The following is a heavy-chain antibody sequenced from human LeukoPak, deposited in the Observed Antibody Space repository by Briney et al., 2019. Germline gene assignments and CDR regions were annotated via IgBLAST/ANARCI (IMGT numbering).Heavy chain of an antibody. CDR3: ARDLSHYYDSSGYYLPDY. Sequence: ASVKVSCKASGYTFTSNGISWVRQAPGQGLEWMGWISAYNGNTNYAQKLQGRVTMTTDTSTSTAYMELRSLRSDDTAVYYCARDLSHYYDSSGYYLPDYWGQGTLVTVSS. J-gene: IGHJ4*02. D-gene: IGHD3-22*01. CDR2: ISAYNGNT. CDR1: GYTFTSNG. V-gene: IGHV1-18*01.